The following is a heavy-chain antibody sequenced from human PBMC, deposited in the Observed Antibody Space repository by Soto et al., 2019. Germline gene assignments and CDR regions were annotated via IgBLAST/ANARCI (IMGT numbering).Heavy chain of an antibody. D-gene: IGHD3-16*01. Sequence: QITLKESGPTLVRPTQTLTLTCTFSGFSLSTSGVAVAWIRQPPGEALEWLALIYWDDDKRYKSSLKIRLTIPKDTCNDQVVLTMTNMDPLDTATYFCACSQRCPRDFGGRGILFTVSS. J-gene: IGHJ4*02. V-gene: IGHV2-5*02. CDR3: ACSQRCPRDF. CDR1: GFSLSTSGVA. CDR2: IYWDDDK.